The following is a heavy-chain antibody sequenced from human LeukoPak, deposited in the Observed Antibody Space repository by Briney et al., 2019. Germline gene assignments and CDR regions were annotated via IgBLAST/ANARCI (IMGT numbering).Heavy chain of an antibody. J-gene: IGHJ4*02. Sequence: ASVKVSCKASGYTFTGYYMHWVRQAPGQGLEWMGWINPNSGGTNYAQKFQGRVTMTRDTSISTAYMELSRLRSDDTAVYYCARHLGPTMYYDILTGSPYFDYWGQGTLVTVSS. V-gene: IGHV1-2*02. CDR2: INPNSGGT. CDR3: ARHLGPTMYYDILTGSPYFDY. D-gene: IGHD3-9*01. CDR1: GYTFTGYY.